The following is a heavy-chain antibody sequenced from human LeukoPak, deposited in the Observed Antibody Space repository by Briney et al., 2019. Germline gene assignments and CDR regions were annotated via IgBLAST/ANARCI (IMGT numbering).Heavy chain of an antibody. CDR2: ISSSGSTI. D-gene: IGHD1-26*01. J-gene: IGHJ6*02. CDR1: GFTFSSYE. V-gene: IGHV3-48*03. Sequence: GGSLRLSCAASGFTFSSYEMNWVRQAPGKGLEWVSYISSSGSTIYYADSVKGRFTISRDNAKNSLYLQMNSLRAEDTAVYYCARGSGSYYVDYYYHGMDVWGQGTTVTVSS. CDR3: ARGSGSYYVDYYYHGMDV.